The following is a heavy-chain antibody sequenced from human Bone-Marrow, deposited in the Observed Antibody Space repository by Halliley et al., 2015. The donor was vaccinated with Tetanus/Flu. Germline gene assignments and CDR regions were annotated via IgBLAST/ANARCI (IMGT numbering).Heavy chain of an antibody. CDR1: GASVSSGGYY. CDR2: IYNSGST. Sequence: LRLSCTVSGASVSSGGYYWNWIRQHPGKGLEWIGYIYNSGSTYYNPSLKSRVIISVDTSKKYFSLKLNSVTAADTAVYYCARGEDLWDPRQYFFDHWGQGTLVIVSS. CDR3: ARGEDLWDPRQYFFDH. D-gene: IGHD3-10*01. V-gene: IGHV4-31*03. J-gene: IGHJ4*02.